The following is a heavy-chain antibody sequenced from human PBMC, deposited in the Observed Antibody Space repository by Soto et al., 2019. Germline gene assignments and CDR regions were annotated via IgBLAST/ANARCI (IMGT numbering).Heavy chain of an antibody. CDR1: GGFLSESY. V-gene: IGHV4-34*01. Sequence: TSETLSLTCAAYGGFLSESYWTWIRQPPGKGLEWIGEINHVGGTNYNPSLKSRVTMSVDTSQNQFSLRLISVTAADTAMYYCARGPGDQLLSGGQGTLVTVSS. CDR2: INHVGGT. D-gene: IGHD2-2*01. J-gene: IGHJ4*02. CDR3: ARGPGDQLLS.